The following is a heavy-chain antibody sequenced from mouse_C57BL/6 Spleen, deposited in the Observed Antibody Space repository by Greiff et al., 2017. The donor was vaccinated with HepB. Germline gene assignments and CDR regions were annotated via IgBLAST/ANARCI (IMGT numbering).Heavy chain of an antibody. J-gene: IGHJ3*01. CDR3: ARPDYGSSSWFAY. Sequence: EVMLVESGGGLVKPGGSLKLSCAASGFTFSDYGMHWVRQAPEKGLEWVAYISSGSSTIYYADTVKGRVTISRDNAKNTLFLQMTSLRSEDTAMYYCARPDYGSSSWFAYWGQGTLVTVSA. CDR2: ISSGSSTI. D-gene: IGHD1-1*01. CDR1: GFTFSDYG. V-gene: IGHV5-17*01.